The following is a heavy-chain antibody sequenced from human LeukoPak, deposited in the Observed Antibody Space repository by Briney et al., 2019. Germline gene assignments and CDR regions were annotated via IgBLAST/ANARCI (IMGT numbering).Heavy chain of an antibody. J-gene: IGHJ4*02. CDR3: AREEDYDSSGYSVNYFDY. CDR2: ISYDGSNK. CDR1: GFTFSSYA. Sequence: GGSLRLSGAASGFTFSSYAMHWVRQAPGKGLEWVAVISYDGSNKYYADSVKGRFTISRDNSKNTLYLQMNSLRAEDTAVYYCAREEDYDSSGYSVNYFDYWGQGTLVTVSS. V-gene: IGHV3-30-3*01. D-gene: IGHD3-22*01.